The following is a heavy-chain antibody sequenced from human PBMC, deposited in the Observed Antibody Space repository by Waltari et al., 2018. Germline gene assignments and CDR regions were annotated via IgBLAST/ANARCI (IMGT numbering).Heavy chain of an antibody. CDR3: AIAHGDMWYDY. V-gene: IGHV3-64*01. Sequence: EVHLVESGGVLVKHGGSLRLSCAASGFTFSSYPMHRFRQAPGKGLEYVSAISDNGDTTYYANSVKVRFTISRDNSKDTLYLQMGSLRPEDMAIYYCAIAHGDMWYDYWGQGTLVTVSS. CDR1: GFTFSSYP. D-gene: IGHD2-15*01. J-gene: IGHJ4*02. CDR2: ISDNGDTT.